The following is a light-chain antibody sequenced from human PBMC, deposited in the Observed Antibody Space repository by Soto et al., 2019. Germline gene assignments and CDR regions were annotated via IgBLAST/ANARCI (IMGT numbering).Light chain of an antibody. J-gene: IGLJ1*01. CDR2: DVS. Sequence: QSVLTQPRSVSGSPGQSVTLSCTGTSSDIGNYDYVSWYQQHPGMAPKLIIYDVSKRPSGVSDRFSGSKSGNTASLTISGLQAEDEAAYYCCSYAGSYIQYVFGTGTKVTVL. CDR3: CSYAGSYIQYV. V-gene: IGLV2-11*01. CDR1: SSDIGNYDY.